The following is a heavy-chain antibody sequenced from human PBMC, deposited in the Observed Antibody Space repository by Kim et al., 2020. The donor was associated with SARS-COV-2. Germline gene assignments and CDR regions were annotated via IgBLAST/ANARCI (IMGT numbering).Heavy chain of an antibody. V-gene: IGHV4-39*01. CDR3: ARTNDGSGSYYNGNDAFDI. CDR2: IYYSGGT. Sequence: SETLSLTCTVYGGSISSSSYYWGWIRQPPGKGLEWIGSIYYSGGTYYNPSLKSRVTISVDTSKNQFSLKLSSVTAADTGVYYCARTNDGSGSYYNGNDAFDIWGQGTMVTVSS. CDR1: GGSISSSSYY. J-gene: IGHJ3*02. D-gene: IGHD3-10*01.